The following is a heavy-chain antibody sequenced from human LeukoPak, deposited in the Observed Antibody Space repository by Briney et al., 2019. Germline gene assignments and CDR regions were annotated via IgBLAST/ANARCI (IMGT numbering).Heavy chain of an antibody. CDR3: GYDFWSGYSGRMDV. Sequence: GGSLRLSCAASGFTFSSFWMSWVRQAPGKGREWVANINQDGSDKYYVDSVRGRFTISRDKAKNSLYLQMNSLRAEDTAVYYCGYDFWSGYSGRMDVWGKGTTVTVSS. V-gene: IGHV3-7*01. CDR1: GFTFSSFW. J-gene: IGHJ6*03. CDR2: INQDGSDK. D-gene: IGHD3-3*01.